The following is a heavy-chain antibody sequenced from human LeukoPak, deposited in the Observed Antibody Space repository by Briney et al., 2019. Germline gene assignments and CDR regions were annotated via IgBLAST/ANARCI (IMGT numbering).Heavy chain of an antibody. CDR1: GGTFSSYA. CDR2: IIPIFGTA. V-gene: IGHV1-69*13. J-gene: IGHJ6*02. Sequence: ASVKVSCKASGGTFSSYAISWVRQAPGQGLEWMGGIIPIFGTANYAQKFQGRVTITADESTSTAYMELSSLRSEDTAVYYCARVLKDSSGHYSYYYGMDVWGQGTTVTVSS. CDR3: ARVLKDSSGHYSYYYGMDV. D-gene: IGHD3-22*01.